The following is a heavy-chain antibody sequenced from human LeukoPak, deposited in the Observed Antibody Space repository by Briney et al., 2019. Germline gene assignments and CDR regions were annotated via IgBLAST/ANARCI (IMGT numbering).Heavy chain of an antibody. J-gene: IGHJ4*02. V-gene: IGHV3-30-3*02. Sequence: GGSLRLSCAASGFTFSSYAMHWARQAPGKGLEWVAVISYDGSNKYYADSVKGRFTISRDNSKNTLYLQMNSLRAEDTAVYYCAKLDYGGNGDYWGQGTLVTVSS. CDR1: GFTFSSYA. CDR3: AKLDYGGNGDY. D-gene: IGHD4-23*01. CDR2: ISYDGSNK.